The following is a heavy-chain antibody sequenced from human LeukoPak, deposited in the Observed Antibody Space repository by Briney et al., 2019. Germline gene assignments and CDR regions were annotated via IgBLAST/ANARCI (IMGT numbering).Heavy chain of an antibody. CDR3: ARDLDRIAAVRFDY. CDR2: ISYDGSNK. D-gene: IGHD6-13*01. V-gene: IGHV3-30-3*01. Sequence: QPGRSLRLSCAASGFTFSSYAMHWVRQAPGKGLEWVAVISYDGSNKYYADSVKGRFTISRDNSKNTLYLQMNSLRAEDTAVYYCARDLDRIAAVRFDYWGQGTLVTVSS. J-gene: IGHJ4*02. CDR1: GFTFSSYA.